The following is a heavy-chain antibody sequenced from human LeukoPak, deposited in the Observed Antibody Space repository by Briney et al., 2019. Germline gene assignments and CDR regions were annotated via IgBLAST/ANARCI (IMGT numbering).Heavy chain of an antibody. CDR1: GFTFSSYA. CDR3: ASLSGYDPPHDY. Sequence: GGSLRLSCAASGFTFSSYAMHWVRQAPGKGLEWVAVISYDGSNKYYADSVKGRFTISRDNSKNTLYLQMNSLRAEDTAVYYCASLSGYDPPHDYWGQGTLVTVSS. J-gene: IGHJ4*02. V-gene: IGHV3-30*04. D-gene: IGHD5-12*01. CDR2: ISYDGSNK.